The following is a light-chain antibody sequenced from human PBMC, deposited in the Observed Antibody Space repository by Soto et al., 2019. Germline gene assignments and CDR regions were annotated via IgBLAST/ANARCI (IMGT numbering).Light chain of an antibody. J-gene: IGLJ3*02. CDR2: GVS. V-gene: IGLV2-14*03. Sequence: QSVLTQPASVSGSPGQSITICCTGTSSDVGGYDYVSWYQQHPGKAPKLMIYGVSNRPSGVSNRFSGSKSGNTASLTISGLQAEDEADYYCSSYSNSITHVFGGGTKVTVL. CDR1: SSDVGGYDY. CDR3: SSYSNSITHV.